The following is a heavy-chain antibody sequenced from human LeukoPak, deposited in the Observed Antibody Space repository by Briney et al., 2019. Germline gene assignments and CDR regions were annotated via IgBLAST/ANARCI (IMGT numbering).Heavy chain of an antibody. D-gene: IGHD3-22*01. CDR1: GGSISSSSYY. CDR3: AIFYYDSSGYYFDY. CDR2: IYTSGST. V-gene: IGHV4-39*07. J-gene: IGHJ4*02. Sequence: SETLSRTCTVSGGSISSSSYYWGWIRQPPGKGLEWIGRIYTSGSTNYNPSLKSRVTISVDTSRNQFSLKLSSVTAADTAVYYCAIFYYDSSGYYFDYWGQGTLVTVSS.